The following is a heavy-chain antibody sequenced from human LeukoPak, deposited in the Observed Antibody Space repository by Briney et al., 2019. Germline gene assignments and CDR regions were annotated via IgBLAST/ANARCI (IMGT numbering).Heavy chain of an antibody. CDR2: ISDSGRT. Sequence: KPSETLSLTCTVSGASLTHYFWHWVRQPPGKGLQWVGYISDSGRTNFNPSLKSRLTMSSDTSNNPFSLTLTSVTAADTADYYCATTVGSSSFHYLDHWDQGALVTVSS. CDR3: ATTVGSSSFHYLDH. D-gene: IGHD6-6*01. J-gene: IGHJ4*02. CDR1: GASLTHYF. V-gene: IGHV4-59*08.